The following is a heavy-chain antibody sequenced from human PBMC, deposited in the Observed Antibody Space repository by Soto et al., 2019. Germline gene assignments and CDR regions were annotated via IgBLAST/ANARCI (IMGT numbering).Heavy chain of an antibody. CDR1: GFTFSNAW. J-gene: IGHJ6*03. CDR2: IKSKIDDETT. CDR3: TTVEVPAGTNDCWYYYYYMDV. D-gene: IGHD2-2*01. Sequence: EVQVVESGGGLVKPGWSLRLSCECSGFTFSNAWMSWVRQAPGKGLEWVGRIKSKIDDETTEYAALVKGRFTISRDESKNSLYLQMNSLKTEDTAMYYCTTVEVPAGTNDCWYYYYYMDVGSKGTTVPV. V-gene: IGHV3-15*01.